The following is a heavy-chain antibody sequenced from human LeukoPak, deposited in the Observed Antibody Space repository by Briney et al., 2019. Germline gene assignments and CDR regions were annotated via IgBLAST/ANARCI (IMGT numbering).Heavy chain of an antibody. CDR2: IYYSGYT. J-gene: IGHJ5*02. CDR3: ARYCSGGSCYPGTNWFDP. CDR1: GGSISSGGYY. Sequence: ASETLSLTCTVSGGSISSGGYYWSWIRQFPGKGLEWTGYIYYSGYTHYNPSLKSRVSLSVDTSKNHFSLKLSSVTAADTAVYYCARYCSGGSCYPGTNWFDPWGQGTLVTVSS. V-gene: IGHV4-31*03. D-gene: IGHD2-15*01.